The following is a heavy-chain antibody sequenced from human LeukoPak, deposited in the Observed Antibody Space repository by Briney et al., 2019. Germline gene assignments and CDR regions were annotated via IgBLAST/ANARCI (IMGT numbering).Heavy chain of an antibody. J-gene: IGHJ6*02. CDR2: IYYSGST. D-gene: IGHD3-10*01. CDR3: ARDNPRTRLKKSMVRGVIRELNYYYYGMDV. V-gene: IGHV4-30-4*08. Sequence: SETLSLTCTVSGGSISSSSYYWGWFRQPPGKGLEWIGYIYYSGSTYYNPSLKSRVTISVDTSKNQFSLKLSSVTAADTAVYYCARDNPRTRLKKSMVRGVIRELNYYYYGMDVWGQGTTVTVSS. CDR1: GGSISSSSYY.